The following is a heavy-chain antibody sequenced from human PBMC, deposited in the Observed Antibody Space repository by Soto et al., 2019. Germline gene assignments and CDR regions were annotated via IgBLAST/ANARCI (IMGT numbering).Heavy chain of an antibody. CDR3: AKARKDVLRFLEWLLYFDY. D-gene: IGHD3-3*01. Sequence: GGSLRLSCAASGFTFSSYAMSWVRQAPGKGLEWVSAISGSGGSTYYADSVKGRFTISRDNSKNTLYLQMNSLRAEDTAVYYCAKARKDVLRFLEWLLYFDYWGQGTLVTVSS. CDR2: ISGSGGST. V-gene: IGHV3-23*01. J-gene: IGHJ4*02. CDR1: GFTFSSYA.